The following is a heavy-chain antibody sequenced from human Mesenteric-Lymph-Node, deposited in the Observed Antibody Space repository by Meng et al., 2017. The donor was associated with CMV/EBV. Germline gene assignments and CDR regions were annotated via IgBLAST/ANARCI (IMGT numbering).Heavy chain of an antibody. V-gene: IGHV3-48*03. Sequence: GEPLKISRAASGFIFGYYEMNCVRQAPGKGLECVSYISHSGSTIYYADSVKGRFTISRDNAKYSLYLQMNSLRAEDTAVYYCARDGCSGTTCYNYYYYGMDVWGQGTTVTVSS. CDR1: GFIFGYYE. CDR3: ARDGCSGTTCYNYYYYGMDV. CDR2: ISHSGSTI. D-gene: IGHD2-2*02. J-gene: IGHJ6*02.